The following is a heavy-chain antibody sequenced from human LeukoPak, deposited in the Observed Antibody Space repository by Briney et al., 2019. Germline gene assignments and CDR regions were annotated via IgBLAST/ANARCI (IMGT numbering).Heavy chain of an antibody. V-gene: IGHV3-48*03. CDR3: ARVQTMVDYYFDY. D-gene: IGHD4/OR15-4a*01. J-gene: IGHJ4*02. CDR2: ISSSGSTI. Sequence: GGSLRLSCAASGFTFSSYEMNWVRQAPGRGLEWVSYISSSGSTIYYADSVKGRFTISRDNAKNSLYLQMNSLRAEDTAVYYCARVQTMVDYYFDYWGQGTLVTVSS. CDR1: GFTFSSYE.